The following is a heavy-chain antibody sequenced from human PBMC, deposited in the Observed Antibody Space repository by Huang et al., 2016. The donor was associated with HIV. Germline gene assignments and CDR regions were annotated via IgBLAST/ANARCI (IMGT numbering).Heavy chain of an antibody. CDR1: GFTFGDFN. Sequence: EVQLVESGGGLVQPGTSLRLSCAASGFTFGDFNMNWVRQAPGKGLEWISYISSSKTSKLYADSLNGRFTISRDNARNSLYLQLKSLRVEDTAVYYCARESCSGCTCYLFDFWGQGVLVTVSS. D-gene: IGHD2-15*01. J-gene: IGHJ4*02. CDR3: ARESCSGCTCYLFDF. V-gene: IGHV3-48*04. CDR2: ISSSKTSK.